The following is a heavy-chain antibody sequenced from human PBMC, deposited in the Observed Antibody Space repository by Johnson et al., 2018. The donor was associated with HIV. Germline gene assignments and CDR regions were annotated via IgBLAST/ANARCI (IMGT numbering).Heavy chain of an antibody. CDR3: ASGVDAFDI. CDR1: GFTFSNYA. D-gene: IGHD3-16*01. CDR2: ISYDESNK. J-gene: IGHJ3*02. Sequence: LVESGGGVVQPGRSLRLSCAASGFTFSNYAIHWVRQAPGKGLEWVAVISYDESNKYYVDSVKGRFTVSRDNSKNTLYLQMNSLRAEDSALYFCASGVDAFDIWGQGTMVTVSS. V-gene: IGHV3-30*04.